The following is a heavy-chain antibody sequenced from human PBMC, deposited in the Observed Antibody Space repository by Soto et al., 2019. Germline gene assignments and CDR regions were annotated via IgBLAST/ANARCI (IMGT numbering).Heavy chain of an antibody. CDR1: GFTFSSYG. CDR3: AKSPYEYGDYLDYFDY. Sequence: GGSLRLSCAASGFTFSSYGMHWVRQAPGKGLEWVAVISYDGSNKYYADSVKGRFTISRDNSKNTLYLQMNSLRAEDTAVYYCAKSPYEYGDYLDYFDYWGQGTLVTVSS. D-gene: IGHD4-17*01. V-gene: IGHV3-30*18. J-gene: IGHJ4*02. CDR2: ISYDGSNK.